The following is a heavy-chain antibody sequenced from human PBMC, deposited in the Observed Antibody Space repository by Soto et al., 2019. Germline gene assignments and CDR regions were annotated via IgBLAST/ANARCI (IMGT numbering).Heavy chain of an antibody. CDR2: VYHRAST. CDR1: GASMTTGGFS. V-gene: IGHV4-30-2*01. D-gene: IGHD2-15*01. Sequence: TLSLTCAVSGASMTTGGFSWTWVRQPPGGGLEWIGHVYHRASTQYNPSLKGRVSISVDTSRSLFSLRLTSLTAADTAVYFCTRGSAAPPSLLYFDTWGQGTPVTVSS. J-gene: IGHJ4*02. CDR3: TRGSAAPPSLLYFDT.